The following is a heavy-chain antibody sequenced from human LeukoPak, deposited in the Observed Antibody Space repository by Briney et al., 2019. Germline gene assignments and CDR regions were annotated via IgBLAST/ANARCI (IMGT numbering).Heavy chain of an antibody. CDR2: ISAGGGST. V-gene: IGHV3-23*01. J-gene: IGHJ4*02. CDR1: GFTFNSYA. CDR3: AKGDNWNSRGAFDY. D-gene: IGHD1-7*01. Sequence: GGSLRLSCAPSGFTFNSYAMSWVRQAPGKGLEWVSGISAGGGSTYYADSVKGRFTISRDNSKNTLYLQVNSLRAEDTAVYFCAKGDNWNSRGAFDYWGQGTLVTVSS.